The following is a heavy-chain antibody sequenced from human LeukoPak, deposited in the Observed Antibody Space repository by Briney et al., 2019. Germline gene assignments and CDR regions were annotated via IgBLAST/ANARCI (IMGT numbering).Heavy chain of an antibody. V-gene: IGHV4-38-2*02. Sequence: SETLSLTCTVSGYAISSGYFWGWIRQPPGKGLECIGTIYHSGSTYYNPSLKSRVTISVDTSKNQFSLKLNSVTAADTAVYYCARIYSSSWFLNWFDPWGQGTLVTVSS. CDR3: ARIYSSSWFLNWFDP. D-gene: IGHD6-13*01. CDR1: GYAISSGYF. J-gene: IGHJ5*02. CDR2: IYHSGST.